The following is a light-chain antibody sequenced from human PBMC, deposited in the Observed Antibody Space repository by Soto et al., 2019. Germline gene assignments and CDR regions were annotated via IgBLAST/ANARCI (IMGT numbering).Light chain of an antibody. J-gene: IGKJ1*01. CDR2: AAS. CDR1: QSISSW. V-gene: IGKV1-6*01. CDR3: LQDYNYPWT. Sequence: IPMTQSPSTPSASVGEIVTITCRASQSISSWLAWYQQKPGKAPKLLIYAASTLQSGVPSRFSGSGSGTGCILTISSLQPEDGATYYCLQDYNYPWTLGQGTKVDIK.